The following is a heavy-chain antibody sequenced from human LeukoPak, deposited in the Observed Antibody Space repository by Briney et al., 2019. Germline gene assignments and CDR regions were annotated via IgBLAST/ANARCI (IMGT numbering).Heavy chain of an antibody. Sequence: SETLSLTCTVSGGSVSSGSYYWSWIRQPPGKGLEWIGYIYYSGSTNYNPSLNSRVTISVDTSKNQFSLKLSSVTAADTAVYYCAGAAYYYYGMDVWGQGTTVTVSS. CDR1: GGSVSSGSYY. V-gene: IGHV4-61*01. CDR3: AGAAYYYYGMDV. CDR2: IYYSGST. J-gene: IGHJ6*02.